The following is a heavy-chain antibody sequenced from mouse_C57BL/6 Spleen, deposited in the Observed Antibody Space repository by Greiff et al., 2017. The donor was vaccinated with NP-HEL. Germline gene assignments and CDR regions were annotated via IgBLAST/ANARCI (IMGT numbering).Heavy chain of an antibody. V-gene: IGHV6-3*01. D-gene: IGHD1-1*01. CDR1: GFTFSNYW. CDR3: TGEDYYYGRFDY. CDR2: IRLKSDNYAT. J-gene: IGHJ2*01. Sequence: EVKVEESGGGLVQPGGSMKLSCVASGFTFSNYWMNWVRQSPEKGLEWVAQIRLKSDNYATHYAESVKGRFTISRDDSKSSVYLQMNNLRAEDTGIYYCTGEDYYYGRFDYWGQGTTLTVSS.